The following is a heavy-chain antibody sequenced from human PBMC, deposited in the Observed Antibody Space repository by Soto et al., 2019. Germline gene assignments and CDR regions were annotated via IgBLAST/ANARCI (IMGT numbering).Heavy chain of an antibody. CDR3: ARNIAARPGYYYYYGMDV. V-gene: IGHV1-46*01. CDR1: GYTFTSYY. CDR2: INPSGGST. Sequence: GASVKVSCKASGYTFTSYYMHWVRQAPGQRLEWMGIINPSGGSTSYAQKFQGRVTMTRDTSTSTVYMELSSLRSEDTAVYYCARNIAARPGYYYYYGMDVWGQGTTVTVSS. J-gene: IGHJ6*02. D-gene: IGHD6-6*01.